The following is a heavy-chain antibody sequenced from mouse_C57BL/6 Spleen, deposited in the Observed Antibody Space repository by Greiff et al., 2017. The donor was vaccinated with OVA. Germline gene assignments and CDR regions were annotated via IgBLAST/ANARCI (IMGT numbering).Heavy chain of an antibody. CDR3: ARRREDYDGCAY. Sequence: VQLQQSGAELVRPGASVKLSCKASGYTFTSYGISWVKQRTGQGLEWIGEIHPRSGNTYYNEKFKGKATLTADKSSSTAYMELRSLTSEDSAVYFCARRREDYDGCAYWGQGTLVTVSA. D-gene: IGHD2-4*01. CDR1: GYTFTSYG. J-gene: IGHJ3*01. CDR2: IHPRSGNT. V-gene: IGHV1-81*01.